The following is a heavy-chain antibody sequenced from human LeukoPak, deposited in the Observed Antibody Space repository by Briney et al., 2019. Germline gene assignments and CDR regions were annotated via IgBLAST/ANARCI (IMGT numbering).Heavy chain of an antibody. V-gene: IGHV3-30*02. CDR1: GFTFTTYS. CDR3: AKDDGYSSGWYFGY. J-gene: IGHJ4*02. Sequence: GGSLRLSCAASGFTFTTYSMNWVRQAPGKGLEWVAFIRYDGSNKYYADSVKGRFTISRDNSKNTLYLQMNSLRAEDTAVYYCAKDDGYSSGWYFGYWGQGTLVTVSS. CDR2: IRYDGSNK. D-gene: IGHD6-19*01.